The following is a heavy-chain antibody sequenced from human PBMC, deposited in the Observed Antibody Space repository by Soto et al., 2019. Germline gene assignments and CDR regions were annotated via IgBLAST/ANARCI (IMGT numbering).Heavy chain of an antibody. J-gene: IGHJ5*02. CDR1: RYTFTAYY. CDR2: INPNSGGA. CDR3: ATDFWSGWRWFDP. D-gene: IGHD3-3*01. V-gene: IGHV1-2*02. Sequence: QAQLVQSGAEVKKPGASVKVSCRASRYTFTAYYIHWVRQAPGQGLEWMGWINPNSGGANYARKFQGRVTMTRDTSITTAYMELSTLRSDDTAVYFCATDFWSGWRWFDPWGQGTPVTVSS.